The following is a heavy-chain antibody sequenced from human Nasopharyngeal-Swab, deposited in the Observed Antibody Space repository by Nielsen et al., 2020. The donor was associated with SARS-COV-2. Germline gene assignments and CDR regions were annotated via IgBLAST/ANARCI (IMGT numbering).Heavy chain of an antibody. CDR1: GFTFSDYY. CDR3: ARDMVLLPYSGSYPDAFDI. CDR2: ISSSSTI. J-gene: IGHJ3*02. V-gene: IGHV3-69-1*01. D-gene: IGHD1-26*01. Sequence: GESLKISCAASGFTFSDYYMNWVRQAPGKGLEWVSSISSSSTIYYADSVKGRFTISRDSSKNTLYLQMNSLRAEDTAVYYCARDMVLLPYSGSYPDAFDIWGQGTMVTASS.